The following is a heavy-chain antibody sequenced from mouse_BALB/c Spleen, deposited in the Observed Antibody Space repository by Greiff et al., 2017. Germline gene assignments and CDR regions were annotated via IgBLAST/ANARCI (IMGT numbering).Heavy chain of an antibody. CDR1: GFTFSSYA. V-gene: IGHV5-6-5*01. CDR3: ATEAPGFAY. J-gene: IGHJ3*01. CDR2: ISSGGST. Sequence: EVHLVESGGGLVKPGGSLKLSCAASGFTFSSYAMSWVRQTPEKRLESVASISSGGSTYYPDSVKGRFTISRDNARNILYLQMSSLRSEDTAMYYCATEAPGFAYWGQGTLVTVSA.